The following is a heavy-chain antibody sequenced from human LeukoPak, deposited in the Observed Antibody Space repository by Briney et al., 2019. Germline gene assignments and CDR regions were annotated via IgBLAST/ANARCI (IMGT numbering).Heavy chain of an antibody. D-gene: IGHD2-2*01. V-gene: IGHV3-21*01. CDR1: GFSFYRYS. CDR3: ARGSTSSCYSSMDV. CDR2: ITGRSSYI. J-gene: IGHJ6*03. Sequence: GGSLRLSCATAGFSFYRYSLIWVRQAPGKGLEWVASITGRSSYIYYADSVKGRFTVSRDNAKNTVDLQMHSLTAEDSALYYCARGSTSSCYSSMDVWGKGTTVTVSS.